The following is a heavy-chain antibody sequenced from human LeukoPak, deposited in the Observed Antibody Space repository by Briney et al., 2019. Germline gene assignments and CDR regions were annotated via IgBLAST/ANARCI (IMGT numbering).Heavy chain of an antibody. CDR1: GFTFGDYA. D-gene: IGHD4-23*01. Sequence: GGSLRLSCTASGFTFGDYAMSWVRQAPGKGLEWVGFIRSKAYGGTTEYAASVKGRFTISRDDSKSIAYLQMNSLKTEDTAVYYCTRDDYGGNSYYYYGMDVWGQGTTVTVSS. J-gene: IGHJ6*02. CDR2: IRSKAYGGTT. CDR3: TRDDYGGNSYYYYGMDV. V-gene: IGHV3-49*04.